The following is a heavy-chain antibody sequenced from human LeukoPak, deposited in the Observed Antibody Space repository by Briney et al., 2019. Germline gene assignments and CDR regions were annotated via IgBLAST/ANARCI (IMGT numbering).Heavy chain of an antibody. CDR3: ARLLIYCSSTSCHFDY. CDR2: IYYSGIT. D-gene: IGHD2-2*01. J-gene: IGHJ4*02. Sequence: SETLSLTCPVSGGSISSSNYYWGWIRQPPGKGLEWIGSIYYSGITYYNPSLKSRVTISVETSNNQFSLKLSSVTAADTAMYYCARLLIYCSSTSCHFDYWGQGTLVTVSS. CDR1: GGSISSSNYY. V-gene: IGHV4-39*01.